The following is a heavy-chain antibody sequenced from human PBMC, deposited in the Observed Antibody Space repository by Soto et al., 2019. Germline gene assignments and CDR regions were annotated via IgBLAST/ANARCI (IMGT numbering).Heavy chain of an antibody. J-gene: IGHJ4*02. D-gene: IGHD4-17*01. Sequence: GGSLSLSCAASAFAFSSYAMGWVRQAPGKGLEWVSGISGSGDSTYYADSVKGRFTISRDNSKIKLYFEMNGLRAEDKAVYYCAKVSIRDYEAGIFDSWGQGTLVTVSS. V-gene: IGHV3-23*01. CDR1: AFAFSSYA. CDR3: AKVSIRDYEAGIFDS. CDR2: ISGSGDST.